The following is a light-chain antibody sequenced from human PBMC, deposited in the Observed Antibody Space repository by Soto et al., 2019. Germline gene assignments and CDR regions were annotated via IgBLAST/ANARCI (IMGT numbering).Light chain of an antibody. CDR1: QSVSSY. CDR3: QQYGSSGT. J-gene: IGKJ1*01. Sequence: EILLTQSPSTLPLSPGERATLSCRASQSVSSYLAWYQQKPGQAPRLLIYGASNRATGIPDRLSGSGSGTDFTLTISRLEPEDFAVYYCQQYGSSGTFGQGTKVDIK. CDR2: GAS. V-gene: IGKV3-20*01.